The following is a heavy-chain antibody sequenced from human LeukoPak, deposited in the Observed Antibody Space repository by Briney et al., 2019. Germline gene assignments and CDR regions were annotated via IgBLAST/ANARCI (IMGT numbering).Heavy chain of an antibody. CDR2: IWYDGSNK. CDR1: GFTFSSYG. J-gene: IGHJ5*02. Sequence: PGGSLRLSCAASGFTFSSYGMHWVRQAPGKGLEWVAVIWYDGSNKYYADSVKGRFTISRDNSNNTLYLQMSSLRTEDTAIYYCAKPNWNPETDWFDPWGQGTLVTVSS. D-gene: IGHD1-1*01. V-gene: IGHV3-33*06. CDR3: AKPNWNPETDWFDP.